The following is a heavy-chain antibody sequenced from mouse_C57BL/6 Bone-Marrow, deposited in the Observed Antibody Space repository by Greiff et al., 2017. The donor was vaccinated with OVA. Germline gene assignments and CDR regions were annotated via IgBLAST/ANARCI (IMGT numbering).Heavy chain of an antibody. V-gene: IGHV5-12*01. D-gene: IGHD1-1*01. Sequence: EVQRVESGGGLVQPGGSLKLSCAASGFTFSDYYMYWVRQTPEKRLEWVAYISNGGGSTYYPDTVKGRFTISRDNAKNTLYLQMSRLKSEDTAMYYCARGDYYYGSRSWFAYWGQGTLVTVSA. CDR3: ARGDYYYGSRSWFAY. CDR2: ISNGGGST. J-gene: IGHJ3*01. CDR1: GFTFSDYY.